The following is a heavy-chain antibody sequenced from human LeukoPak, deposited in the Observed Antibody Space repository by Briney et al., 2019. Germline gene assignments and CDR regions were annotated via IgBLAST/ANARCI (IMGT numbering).Heavy chain of an antibody. J-gene: IGHJ4*02. CDR1: GFTFSSYE. V-gene: IGHV3-48*03. D-gene: IGHD5-18*01. CDR3: ARGGLVGYSYGFDY. CDR2: ISSSGSTI. Sequence: GGSLRLSCAASGFTFSSYEMNWVRQAPGKGLEWVSYISSSGSTIYYADSVKGRFTISRDNAKNSLYLQMNSPRVEDTAVYHCARGGLVGYSYGFDYWGQGTLVTVSS.